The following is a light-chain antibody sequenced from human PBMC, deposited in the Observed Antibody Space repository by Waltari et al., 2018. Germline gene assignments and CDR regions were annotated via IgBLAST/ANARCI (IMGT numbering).Light chain of an antibody. Sequence: EIVLTQSPTTLSFSPGERATLYCRASQSVSSYLVWYQQKPGQAPKFLIYDASNRATGVPARFSGSGSGTDFTLTINSLEPEDFAVYYCQQRSNWPITFGQGTRLEIK. J-gene: IGKJ5*01. CDR1: QSVSSY. V-gene: IGKV3-11*01. CDR3: QQRSNWPIT. CDR2: DAS.